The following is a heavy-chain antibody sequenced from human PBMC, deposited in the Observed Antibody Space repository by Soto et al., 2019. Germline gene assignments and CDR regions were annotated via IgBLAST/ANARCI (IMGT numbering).Heavy chain of an antibody. CDR2: INHSGST. D-gene: IGHD6-19*01. J-gene: IGHJ4*02. V-gene: IGHV4-34*01. Sequence: ASETLSLTCAVYGGAFSGYYWSWIRQPPGKGLEWIREINHSGSTNYNPSLKSRVTISVDTSKNQFSLKLSSVTAADTAVYYCARDSSGWLFDYWGQGTLVTVSS. CDR1: GGAFSGYY. CDR3: ARDSSGWLFDY.